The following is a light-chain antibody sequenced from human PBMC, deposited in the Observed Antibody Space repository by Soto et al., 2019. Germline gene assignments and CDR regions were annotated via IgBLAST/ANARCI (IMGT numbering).Light chain of an antibody. J-gene: IGKJ1*01. CDR2: DAS. V-gene: IGKV1-5*01. CDR3: QQYNGYSAWT. CDR1: QSISRW. Sequence: DIQMTQSPSTLSASVGDRVTIACRASQSISRWLAWYQQKPGKAPKVLIWDASSLHSGVPSRFSGSGYETEFPLTISSLQPDYFGTYYCQQYNGYSAWTFGQGTKVEIK.